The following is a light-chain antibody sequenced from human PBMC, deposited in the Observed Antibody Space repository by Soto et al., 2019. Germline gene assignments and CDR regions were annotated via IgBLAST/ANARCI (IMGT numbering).Light chain of an antibody. Sequence: QSALTQPAPVSGSPVQSITISCTGTSSDVGGYNYLSWYQQHPGKAPKLMIYEVSNRLSGVSNRFSGSKSGNTASLTISGRQAEDEVVYYCSSYTSSSSLGFGTGTKVTVL. V-gene: IGLV2-14*01. CDR2: EVS. CDR3: SSYTSSSSLG. J-gene: IGLJ1*01. CDR1: SSDVGGYNY.